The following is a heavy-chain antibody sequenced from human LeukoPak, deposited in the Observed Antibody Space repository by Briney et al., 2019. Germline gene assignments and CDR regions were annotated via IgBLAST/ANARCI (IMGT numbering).Heavy chain of an antibody. Sequence: ASVKVSCKASGGTFSSYAISWVRQAPGQGLEWMGGIIPIFGTANYAQKFQGRVTITADESTSTAYMELSSLRSEDTAVYYCARPNPWSYYYDRNYYGMDVWGQGTTVTVSS. V-gene: IGHV1-69*01. CDR1: GGTFSSYA. CDR2: IIPIFGTA. J-gene: IGHJ6*02. CDR3: ARPNPWSYYYDRNYYGMDV. D-gene: IGHD3-22*01.